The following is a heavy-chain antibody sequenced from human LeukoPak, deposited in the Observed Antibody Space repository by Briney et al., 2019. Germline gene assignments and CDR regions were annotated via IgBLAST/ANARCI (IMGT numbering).Heavy chain of an antibody. D-gene: IGHD6-19*01. CDR1: GFTFSSYG. CDR2: ISYDGSNK. CDR3: AKASAAGHDY. J-gene: IGHJ4*02. V-gene: IGHV3-30*18. Sequence: SGRSLRLSCAASGFTFSSYGMHWVRHAPGKGLEWVAVISYDGSNKSYADSVKGRFHISRDNSKNTLYLQMNSLRAEDTAVYYCAKASAAGHDYWGQGTLVTVSS.